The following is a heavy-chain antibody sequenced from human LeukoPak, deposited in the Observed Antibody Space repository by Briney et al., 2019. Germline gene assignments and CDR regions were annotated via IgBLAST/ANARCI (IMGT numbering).Heavy chain of an antibody. CDR1: GFTFSTFW. CDR2: IKQDGNEK. CDR3: AKGSSGWHYDAFDI. Sequence: PGGSLRLSCAASGFTFSTFWMTWVRQAPGKGLEWVANIKQDGNEKHYVDSVKGRFTISRDNAKNSLYLQMDSLRAEDTAVYYCAKGSSGWHYDAFDIWGQGTMVTVSS. J-gene: IGHJ3*02. V-gene: IGHV3-7*01. D-gene: IGHD6-19*01.